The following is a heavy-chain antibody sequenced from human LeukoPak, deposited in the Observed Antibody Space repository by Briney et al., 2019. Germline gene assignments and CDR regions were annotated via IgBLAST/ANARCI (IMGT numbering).Heavy chain of an antibody. J-gene: IGHJ2*01. CDR2: IRGKANGDST. CDR3: VRDDDNWGFVL. D-gene: IGHD7-27*01. V-gene: IGHV3-72*01. CDR1: GFSLSDHA. Sequence: GGSLRLSCAASGFSLSDHAMDWVRQAPGKGLEWVARIRGKANGDSTEYAASVQGAFTISKDDSKNSLYLQMNSLRAEDTAVYYCVRDDDNWGFVLWGRGTLVAVSS.